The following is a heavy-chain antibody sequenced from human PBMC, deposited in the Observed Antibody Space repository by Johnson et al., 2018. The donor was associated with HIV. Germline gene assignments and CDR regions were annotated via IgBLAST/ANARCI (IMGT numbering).Heavy chain of an antibody. CDR2: INGDGSRL. J-gene: IGHJ3*01. Sequence: VLLVESGGGVVQPGRSLRLSCGASGFTFSDHWMQWVRQAPGKGLVWVSRINGDGSRLTYADSVTGRFTIAIDNAKNTLYLELKSLRSEDTAVYYCARTSCNGARCLGYDPFDVWGQGAMVTVSS. CDR3: ARTSCNGARCLGYDPFDV. CDR1: GFTFSDHW. V-gene: IGHV3-74*02. D-gene: IGHD2-8*01.